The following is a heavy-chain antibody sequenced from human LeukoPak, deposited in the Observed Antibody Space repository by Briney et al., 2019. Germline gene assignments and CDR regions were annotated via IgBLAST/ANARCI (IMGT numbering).Heavy chain of an antibody. J-gene: IGHJ4*02. D-gene: IGHD2-15*01. CDR1: GFTFSSYA. V-gene: IGHV3-23*01. CDR3: AKAGGGYCSGGSCYRYYFDY. Sequence: GGSLRLSCAASGFTFSSYAMSWVRQAPGKGLEWVSAISGSGGSTYYADSVKGRFTISRDNSKNTLYLQMNSLRAEDTAVYYCAKAGGGYCSGGSCYRYYFDYWGQGTLVTVSS. CDR2: ISGSGGST.